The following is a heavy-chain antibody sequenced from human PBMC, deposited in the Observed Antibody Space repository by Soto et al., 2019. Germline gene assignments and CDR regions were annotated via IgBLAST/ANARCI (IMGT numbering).Heavy chain of an antibody. CDR1: GFTFSNYV. J-gene: IGHJ4*02. CDR2: ISDRDGGT. CDR3: AKFYDY. Sequence: EVQLLESGGGLVQPGGSLRLSCAASGFTFSNYVMSWVRQAPGKGLVWVSTISDRDGGTFYADSVKGRFTISRDNAKNTLNLQMNSLRVEDTAVYYCAKFYDYWGQGTLVTVSS. V-gene: IGHV3-23*01.